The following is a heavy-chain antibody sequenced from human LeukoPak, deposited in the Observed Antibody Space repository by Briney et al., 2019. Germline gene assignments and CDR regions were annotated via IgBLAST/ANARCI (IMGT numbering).Heavy chain of an antibody. V-gene: IGHV1-2*02. Sequence: ASVKVSCKASGYTFTGYYMHWVRQAPGQGLEWMGWINPNSGGTNYAQNFQGRVTMTRDTSISTAYMELSRLRSDDTAVYYCARVGIAAAGTYDYWGQGTLVTVSS. J-gene: IGHJ4*02. CDR3: ARVGIAAAGTYDY. D-gene: IGHD6-13*01. CDR2: INPNSGGT. CDR1: GYTFTGYY.